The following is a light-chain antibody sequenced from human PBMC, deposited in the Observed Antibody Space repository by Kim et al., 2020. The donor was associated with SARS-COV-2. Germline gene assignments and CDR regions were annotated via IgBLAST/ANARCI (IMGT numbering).Light chain of an antibody. V-gene: IGLV6-57*03. CDR1: SGTIVSNY. CDR3: QSYDSSNLV. CDR2: EDD. Sequence: NFMLTQPHSVSESPGKTVTISCTRSSGTIVSNYVQWYQQRPGSAPTTVIYEDDQRPSGVPDRFSGSIDRSSNSASLTISGLKTEDEADYYCQSYDSSNLVFGGGTKLTVL. J-gene: IGLJ3*02.